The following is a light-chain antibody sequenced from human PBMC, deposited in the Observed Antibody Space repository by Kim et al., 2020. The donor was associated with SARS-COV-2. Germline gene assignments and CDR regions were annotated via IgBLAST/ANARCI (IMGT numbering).Light chain of an antibody. V-gene: IGLV3-9*01. CDR3: QVWDSGTWV. Sequence: GALGETARLTWGGNNSQTKNVHWYGQEPGQAPVLVMYKDSKRPSGIPERFSGSNSGNTATLSISRAQAGDEADYYCQVWDSGTWVFGGGTQLTVL. CDR2: KDS. CDR1: NSQTKN. J-gene: IGLJ3*02.